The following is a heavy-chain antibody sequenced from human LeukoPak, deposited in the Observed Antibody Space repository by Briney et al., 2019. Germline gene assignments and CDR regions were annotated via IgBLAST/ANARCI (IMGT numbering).Heavy chain of an antibody. CDR3: SRAKGGYYDILTGYSLFDY. D-gene: IGHD3-9*01. Sequence: SQTLSLTCAASGGSISSGGYSWSWHRQPPGKGLEWIGYIYHSGSNYYNPSLNSRVTISVDRSKNQFSLKLSSVTAADTAVYYCSRAKGGYYDILTGYSLFDYWGQGTLVTVSS. V-gene: IGHV4-30-2*01. J-gene: IGHJ4*02. CDR2: IYHSGSN. CDR1: GGSISSGGYS.